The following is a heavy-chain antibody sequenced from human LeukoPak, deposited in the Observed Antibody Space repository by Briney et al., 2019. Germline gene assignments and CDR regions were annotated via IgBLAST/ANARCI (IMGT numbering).Heavy chain of an antibody. Sequence: GGSLRLSCAASGFTFSSYWMSWVRQAPGKGLEWVANIKQDGSEKYYVDSVKGRFTISRDNAKNSLYLQMNSLRAEDTAVYYCAKDRRGYSGSTGLREGFQHWGQGTLVTVSS. CDR1: GFTFSSYW. CDR2: IKQDGSEK. D-gene: IGHD5-12*01. CDR3: AKDRRGYSGSTGLREGFQH. V-gene: IGHV3-7*01. J-gene: IGHJ1*01.